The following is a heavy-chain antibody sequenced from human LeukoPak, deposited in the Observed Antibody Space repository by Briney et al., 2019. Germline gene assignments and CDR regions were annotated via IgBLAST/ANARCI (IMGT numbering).Heavy chain of an antibody. CDR3: ARDGLVATTGDFDY. D-gene: IGHD1-26*01. CDR1: GFTFSSYT. CDR2: ISNSSRYI. J-gene: IGHJ4*02. V-gene: IGHV3-21*01. Sequence: GGSLRLSCAASGFTFSSYTMNWASQDPGGWLGWVSCISNSSRYIYYADSVKGRFTISRDNAKNSLFLQMNSLRAEDTAVYFCARDGLVATTGDFDYWGLGTLVTVSS.